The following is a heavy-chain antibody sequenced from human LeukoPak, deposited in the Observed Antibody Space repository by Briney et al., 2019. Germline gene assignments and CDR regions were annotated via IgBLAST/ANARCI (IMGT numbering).Heavy chain of an antibody. CDR3: ATHYDILTGYSRDAFDI. CDR1: GFTVSSNY. V-gene: IGHV3-53*01. J-gene: IGHJ3*02. D-gene: IGHD3-9*01. Sequence: PGGSLRLSCAASGFTVSSNYMSWVRQAPGKGLEWVSVIYSGGSTYYADSVKGRFTISRDNSKNTLYLQMSSLRAEDTAVYYCATHYDILTGYSRDAFDIWGQGTMVTVSS. CDR2: IYSGGST.